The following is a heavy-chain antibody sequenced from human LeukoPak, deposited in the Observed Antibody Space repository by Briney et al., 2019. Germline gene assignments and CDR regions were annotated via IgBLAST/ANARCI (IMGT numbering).Heavy chain of an antibody. V-gene: IGHV4-39*01. CDR1: GGSISSSNYY. CDR3: ARLYYDTSGYFDY. Sequence: SETLSLTCTVSGGSISSSNYYWGWIRQPPGEGLEWIGSIYYSGSTYYNPSLKSRVTISVDKSKNQFSLKLSSVTAGDTAVYYCARLYYDTSGYFDYWGQGTLVTVSS. J-gene: IGHJ4*02. D-gene: IGHD3-22*01. CDR2: IYYSGST.